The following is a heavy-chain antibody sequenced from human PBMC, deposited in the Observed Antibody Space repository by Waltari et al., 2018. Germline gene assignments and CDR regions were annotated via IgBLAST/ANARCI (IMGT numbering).Heavy chain of an antibody. V-gene: IGHV4-59*01. D-gene: IGHD2-21*02. Sequence: QVQLQESGPSRLKPSETVCLSCPVSGGSITGFYWSWVRQPPGKGLDWIGYIYYTGSTNFNPSLKSRVTMSVDTSKNQFSLKLSSVTAADTAFYYCARGGGGDWEWFDPWGQGTLVTVSS. CDR3: ARGGGGDWEWFDP. CDR1: GGSITGFY. J-gene: IGHJ5*02. CDR2: IYYTGST.